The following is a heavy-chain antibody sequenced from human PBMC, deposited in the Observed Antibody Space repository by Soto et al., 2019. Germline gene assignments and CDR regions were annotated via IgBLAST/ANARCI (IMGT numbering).Heavy chain of an antibody. CDR3: ARESRSWYGSIWDY. Sequence: QVQLQESGPGLVKPSETLSLTCTVSGGSISSYYWSWIRQPPGKGLEWIGYIYFSGGTNYNPSLTSRVTISVEPSKNQFSLKLSSVTAADTAVYYCARESRSWYGSIWDYWGQGTLVTVSS. D-gene: IGHD6-13*01. J-gene: IGHJ4*02. CDR1: GGSISSYY. V-gene: IGHV4-59*12. CDR2: IYFSGGT.